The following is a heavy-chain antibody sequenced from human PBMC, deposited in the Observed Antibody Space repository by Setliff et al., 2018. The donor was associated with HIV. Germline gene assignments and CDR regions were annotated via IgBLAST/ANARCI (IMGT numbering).Heavy chain of an antibody. CDR1: GGSFSGYY. D-gene: IGHD3-22*01. CDR3: ARSNYDSSFDY. CDR2: INHSGST. V-gene: IGHV4-34*01. J-gene: IGHJ4*02. Sequence: PSETLSLTCAVYGGSFSGYYWSWIRQPPEKGLEWIGEINHSGSTNYNPSLKSRVKISVDTSKNQFSLKLTSVTAADTAVYYCARSNYDSSFDYWGQGTLVTVSS.